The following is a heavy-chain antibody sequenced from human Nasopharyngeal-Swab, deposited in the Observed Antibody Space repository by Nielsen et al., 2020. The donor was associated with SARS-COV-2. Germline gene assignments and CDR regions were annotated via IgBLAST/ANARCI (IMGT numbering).Heavy chain of an antibody. D-gene: IGHD3-10*01. CDR3: ASSRYRFGEFRFDY. CDR2: INAGNGNT. Sequence: WVRQAPGQRLEWMGWINAGNGNTKYSQKFRGRVTITRDTSASTAYMELSSLRSEDTAVYYCASSRYRFGEFRFDYWGQGTLVTVSS. J-gene: IGHJ4*02. V-gene: IGHV1-3*01.